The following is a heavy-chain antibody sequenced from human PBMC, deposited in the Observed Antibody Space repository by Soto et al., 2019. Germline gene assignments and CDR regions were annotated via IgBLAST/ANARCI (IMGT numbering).Heavy chain of an antibody. Sequence: SETLSLTCNVSGGAIDRGGYYWCWIRQHPGKGLEWIGYIYYTGSTYYNPSLKSRVSISIDTSKNQFSLELISVTAADTAVYYCARVGTSYARRGLDVWGQGTTVTV. D-gene: IGHD7-27*01. CDR2: IYYTGST. CDR1: GGAIDRGGYY. J-gene: IGHJ6*02. V-gene: IGHV4-31*03. CDR3: ARVGTSYARRGLDV.